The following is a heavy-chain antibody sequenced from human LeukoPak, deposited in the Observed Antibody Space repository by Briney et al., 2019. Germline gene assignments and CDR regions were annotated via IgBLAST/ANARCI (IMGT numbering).Heavy chain of an antibody. Sequence: NPSETLSLTCTVSGGSISSYYWSWIRRPAGKGLEWIGRIYTSGSTNYNPSLKSRVTMSVDTSKNQFSLKLSSVTAADTAVYYCARDLVVAPDAFDIWGQGTMVTVSS. CDR3: ARDLVVAPDAFDI. D-gene: IGHD2-15*01. CDR1: GGSISSYY. J-gene: IGHJ3*02. V-gene: IGHV4-4*07. CDR2: IYTSGST.